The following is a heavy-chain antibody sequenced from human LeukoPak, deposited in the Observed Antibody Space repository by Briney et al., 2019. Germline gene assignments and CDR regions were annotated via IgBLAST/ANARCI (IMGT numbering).Heavy chain of an antibody. J-gene: IGHJ4*02. Sequence: SETLSLTCAVYGASFSTNYWIWIRQPPGKGLEWIGEINHSGTITCKPSLKSRLTISADTSKNHFSLKLSSVTAADTAVYYCARYCGSENYCISYWGQGTLVTVSS. CDR2: INHSGTI. V-gene: IGHV4-34*01. D-gene: IGHD3-10*01. CDR1: GASFSTNY. CDR3: ARYCGSENYCISY.